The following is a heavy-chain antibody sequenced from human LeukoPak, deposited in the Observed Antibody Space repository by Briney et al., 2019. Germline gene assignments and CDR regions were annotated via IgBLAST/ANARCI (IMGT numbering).Heavy chain of an antibody. V-gene: IGHV3-66*02. J-gene: IGHJ3*01. D-gene: IGHD3-22*01. Sequence: SGGSLRLSXAVSGSTVKRNYMSWARQAPGKGLEWVSVIYSGGDTYYADSVKGRFTISRDNSKNTVYLQMNNPRPEDTAVYYCARLDDSNSRRPENDASDVWGQGTTVTVPS. CDR3: ARLDDSNSRRPENDASDV. CDR1: GSTVKRNY. CDR2: IYSGGDT.